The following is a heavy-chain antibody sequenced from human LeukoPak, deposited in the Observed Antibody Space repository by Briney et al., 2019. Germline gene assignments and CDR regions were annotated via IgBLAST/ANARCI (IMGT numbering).Heavy chain of an antibody. CDR3: ARVPSRYCSSTSCYTNFDY. CDR1: GYTFTGYY. Sequence: ASVKVSCKASGYTFTGYYMHWVRQAPGQGLEWMGWINPNSGGTNYAQKFQGRVTMTRDTSISTAYMELSRLRSDDTAVYYCARVPSRYCSSTSCYTNFDYWGQRTLVTVSS. V-gene: IGHV1-2*02. CDR2: INPNSGGT. D-gene: IGHD2-2*02. J-gene: IGHJ4*02.